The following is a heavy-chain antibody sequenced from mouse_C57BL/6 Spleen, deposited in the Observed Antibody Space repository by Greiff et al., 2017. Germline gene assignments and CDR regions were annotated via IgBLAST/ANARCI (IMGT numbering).Heavy chain of an antibody. V-gene: IGHV1-50*01. Sequence: QVQLHHPFSYLLKPGASVKLSCKASGYTFTSYWMQWVKQRPGQGLEWIGEIDPSDSYTNYNQKFKGKATLTVDTSSSTAYMQLSSLTSEDSAVYYCARKGIYDGYYCYAMDYWGQGTSVTVSS. CDR2: IDPSDSYT. J-gene: IGHJ4*01. CDR3: ARKGIYDGYYCYAMDY. D-gene: IGHD2-3*01. CDR1: GYTFTSYW.